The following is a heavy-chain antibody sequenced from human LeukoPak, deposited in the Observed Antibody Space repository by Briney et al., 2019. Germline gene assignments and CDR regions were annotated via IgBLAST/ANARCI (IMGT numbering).Heavy chain of an antibody. Sequence: SETLSLTCTVSGGSISSYYWSWIRQPPGKGLEWIGYIYYSGSTNYNPSLKSRVTISVDTSKNQFSLKLSSVTAADTAVYYCARGAAMGYWGQGTLVTVSS. CDR2: IYYSGST. CDR1: GGSISSYY. CDR3: ARGAAMGY. J-gene: IGHJ4*02. D-gene: IGHD5-18*01. V-gene: IGHV4-59*01.